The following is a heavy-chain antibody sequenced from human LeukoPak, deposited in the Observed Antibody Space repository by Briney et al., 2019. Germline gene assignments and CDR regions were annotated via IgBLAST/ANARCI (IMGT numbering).Heavy chain of an antibody. Sequence: GSSVKVSCKASGGTFSSYAISWVRQAPGQGLEWMGGIIPIFGTANYAQKFQGRVTITADESTSTAYMELSSLRSEDTAVYYCARDYGGNSKSYYYYMDVWGKGTTVTVSS. D-gene: IGHD4-23*01. CDR2: IIPIFGTA. CDR3: ARDYGGNSKSYYYYMDV. CDR1: GGTFSSYA. V-gene: IGHV1-69*01. J-gene: IGHJ6*03.